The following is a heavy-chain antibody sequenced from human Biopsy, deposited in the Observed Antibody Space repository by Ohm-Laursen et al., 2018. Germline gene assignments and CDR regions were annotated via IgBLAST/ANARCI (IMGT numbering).Heavy chain of an antibody. D-gene: IGHD6-13*01. Sequence: PTQTLPLTCSFSGFSLSARGMCVSWIRQAPGKALEWLARVDWDDYKDYSASLQTKLSISKDTSNDQMVLTVNNVDPADTATYYCARTPILIVSAGLVYRHRRHLQGMDVWGQGIAVTVS. CDR1: GFSLSARGMC. V-gene: IGHV2-70*11. CDR3: ARTPILIVSAGLVYRHRRHLQGMDV. CDR2: VDWDDYK. J-gene: IGHJ6*02.